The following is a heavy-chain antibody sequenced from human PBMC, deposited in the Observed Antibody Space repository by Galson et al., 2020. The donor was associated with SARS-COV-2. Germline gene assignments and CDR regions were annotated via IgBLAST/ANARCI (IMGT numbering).Heavy chain of an antibody. V-gene: IGHV1-2*02. Sequence: ASLKVSCTASGYTFTCYYIHWVRQAPGQGLEWMGWIHPNSGGTNSAQKFQGRVTMTRDTSISTAYIELSRLRSDDTAVYYCAAVDTAMAANYYYGVDVWGQGTTVTVSS. D-gene: IGHD5-18*01. CDR1: GYTFTCYY. J-gene: IGHJ6*02. CDR2: IHPNSGGT. CDR3: AAVDTAMAANYYYGVDV.